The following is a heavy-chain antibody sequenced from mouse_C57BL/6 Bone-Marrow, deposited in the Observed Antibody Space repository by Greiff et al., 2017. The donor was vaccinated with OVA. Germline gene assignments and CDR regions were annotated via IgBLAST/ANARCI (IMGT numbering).Heavy chain of an antibody. V-gene: IGHV14-1*01. CDR1: GFNIKDYY. J-gene: IGHJ2*01. CDR2: IDPEDGDT. D-gene: IGHD1-1*01. CDR3: TTDGSSYFFDY. Sequence: VQLQQSGAELVRPGASVKLSCTASGFNIKDYYMHWVKQGPEQGLEWIGRIDPEDGDTEYAPKFQGKATMTADTSSNTAYLQLSSLTSEDTAVYYCTTDGSSYFFDYWGQGTTLTVSS.